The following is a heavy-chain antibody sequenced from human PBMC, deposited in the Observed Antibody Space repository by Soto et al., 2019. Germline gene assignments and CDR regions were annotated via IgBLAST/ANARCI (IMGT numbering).Heavy chain of an antibody. CDR3: ARTTAVPDSLRSRYYFDY. CDR1: GGSVNNKTYY. J-gene: IGHJ4*02. Sequence: QVQLQESGPGLLKPSETLSLTCSVSGGSVNNKTYYWSWIRQPPGKGLEWIGYIHYSGTTNYNPSLKSRVTIAVDTSKNQFSLRLSSVTAADTALYFCARTTAVPDSLRSRYYFDYWGQGSLVTVSS. CDR2: IHYSGTT. D-gene: IGHD6-19*01. V-gene: IGHV4-61*01.